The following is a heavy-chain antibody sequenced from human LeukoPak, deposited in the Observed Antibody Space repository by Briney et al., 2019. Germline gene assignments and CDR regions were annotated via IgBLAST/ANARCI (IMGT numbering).Heavy chain of an antibody. Sequence: GGSLRLSCAASGFTVSSNYMSWVRQAPGKGLEWVSVIYTGGSTYYADSVKGRFTISRDNSKNTLYLQMNSLRAEDTAVHYCASAKNYYYYMDVWGKGTTVTVSS. CDR1: GFTVSSNY. V-gene: IGHV3-53*01. J-gene: IGHJ6*03. CDR3: ASAKNYYYYMDV. CDR2: IYTGGST.